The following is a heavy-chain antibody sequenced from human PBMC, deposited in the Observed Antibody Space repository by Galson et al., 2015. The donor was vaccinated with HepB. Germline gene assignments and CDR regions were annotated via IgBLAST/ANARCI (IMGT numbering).Heavy chain of an antibody. CDR1: GYTFSDKY. CDR2: INPKTGDT. J-gene: IGHJ4*02. V-gene: IGHV1-2*02. CDR3: TRDPAQHCSTVSCLPDY. D-gene: IGHD2-2*01. Sequence: SVKVSCKASGYTFSDKYIQWIRQAPGQGLEWMGWINPKTGDTQLAQKFQGRVTLTRDTSISTAYMEFNRLTSDDTAMYYCTRDPAQHCSTVSCLPDYWGQGSLVTVSS.